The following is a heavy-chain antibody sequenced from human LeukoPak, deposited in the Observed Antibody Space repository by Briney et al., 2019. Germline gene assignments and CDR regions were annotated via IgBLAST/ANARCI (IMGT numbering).Heavy chain of an antibody. CDR3: ARRQGIAVAPFDY. J-gene: IGHJ4*02. D-gene: IGHD6-19*01. CDR1: GVSISSSSYY. Sequence: SETLSLTCTVSGVSISSSSYYWGWIRQPPGKGLEWIGSIYYSGSTYYNPSLKSRVTISVDTSKNQFSLKLSSVTAADTAVYYCARRQGIAVAPFDYWGQGTLVTVSS. CDR2: IYYSGST. V-gene: IGHV4-39*07.